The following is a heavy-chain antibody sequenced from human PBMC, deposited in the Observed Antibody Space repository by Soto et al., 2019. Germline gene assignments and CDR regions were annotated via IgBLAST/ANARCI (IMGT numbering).Heavy chain of an antibody. CDR2: IWYDGSNK. J-gene: IGHJ4*02. Sequence: GSLRLSCAASGFTFSSYGMHWVRQAPGKGLEWVAVIWYDGSNKYYADSVKGRFTISRDNSKNTLYLQMNSLRAEDTAVYYCAREGSITIFGVATGYSDYWGQGTLVTVSS. D-gene: IGHD3-3*01. V-gene: IGHV3-33*01. CDR3: AREGSITIFGVATGYSDY. CDR1: GFTFSSYG.